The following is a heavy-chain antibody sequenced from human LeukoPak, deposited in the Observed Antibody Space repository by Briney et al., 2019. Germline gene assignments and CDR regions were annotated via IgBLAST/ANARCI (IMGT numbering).Heavy chain of an antibody. CDR1: GGSIISDSYY. CDR3: ARSVGPTEIRFDP. CDR2: MYTSGTT. D-gene: IGHD1-26*01. Sequence: SETLSLTCSVSGGSIISDSYYWNWIRQPAGKGLEWIGRMYTSGTTNYNPSLKSRVTISVDTSKNQFSLKLSSVTAADTAVYYCARSVGPTEIRFDPWGQGTLVTVSS. J-gene: IGHJ5*02. V-gene: IGHV4-61*02.